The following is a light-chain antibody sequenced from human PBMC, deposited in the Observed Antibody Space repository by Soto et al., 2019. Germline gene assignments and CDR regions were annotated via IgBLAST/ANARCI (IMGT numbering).Light chain of an antibody. CDR2: GAS. CDR3: HQHETSPPT. J-gene: IGKJ3*01. Sequence: EIVLTQSPGTLSLSPRERGIHSCRTSQTVNSPYLAWYQQKPGQAPRLLISGASTRATGIPDRFSGSGSGTEFTLTIIRVDSEDFAVYYCHQHETSPPTFGPGTKVDVK. CDR1: QTVNSPY. V-gene: IGKV3-20*01.